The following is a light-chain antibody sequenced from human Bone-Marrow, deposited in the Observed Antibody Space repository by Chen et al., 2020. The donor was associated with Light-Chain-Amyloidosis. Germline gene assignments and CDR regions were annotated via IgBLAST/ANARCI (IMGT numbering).Light chain of an antibody. V-gene: IGLV1-47*01. CDR2: KNN. CDR3: AAWDDSLSGVV. J-gene: IGLJ2*01. CDR1: SSNIGSNY. Sequence: QSVLTQPPSASGTPGQRVTISCSGSSSNIGSNYVYWYQQLPGTSPKLLIYKNNQRPSGVPARFAASTSGTSASLAISGLRSEDVADYYCAAWDDSLSGVVFGGGTKLTVL.